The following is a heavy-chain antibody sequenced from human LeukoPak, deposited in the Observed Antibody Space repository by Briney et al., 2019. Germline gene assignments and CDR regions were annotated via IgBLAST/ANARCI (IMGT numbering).Heavy chain of an antibody. Sequence: KASQTLSLTCTVSGGSISSGGYYWSWIRQPPGKGLEWIGYIYHSGSTYYNPSLKSRVTISVDRSKNQFSLKLSSVTAADTAVYYCARNYVPPSIXIFGVVISGDYYYXYMDVW. J-gene: IGHJ6*03. CDR1: GGSISSGGYY. D-gene: IGHD3-3*01. CDR3: ARNYVPPSIXIFGVVISGDYYYXYMDV. V-gene: IGHV4-30-2*01. CDR2: IYHSGST.